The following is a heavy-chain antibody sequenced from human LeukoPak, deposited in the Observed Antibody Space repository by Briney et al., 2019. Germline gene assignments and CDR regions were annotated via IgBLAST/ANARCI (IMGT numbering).Heavy chain of an antibody. CDR1: GGSFSGYY. V-gene: IGHV4-31*11. J-gene: IGHJ4*02. Sequence: SETLSLTCAVYGGSFSGYYWSWIRQHPGKGLEWIGYIYYSGSTYYNPSLKSRVTISVDTSKNQFSLKLSSVTAADTAVYYCARQLGDYFDYWGQGTLVTVSS. D-gene: IGHD7-27*01. CDR3: ARQLGDYFDY. CDR2: IYYSGST.